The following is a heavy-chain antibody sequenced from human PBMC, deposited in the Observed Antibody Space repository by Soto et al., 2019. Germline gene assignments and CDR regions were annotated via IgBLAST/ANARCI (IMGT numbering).Heavy chain of an antibody. J-gene: IGHJ6*02. D-gene: IGHD6-13*01. CDR3: ARVGGSSWYQTYYYYYGMDV. CDR2: IWYDGSNK. Sequence: GGSRRLSWAEPGFTLSSYGMHWVRQAPGKGLEWVAVIWYDGSNKYYADSVKGRFTISRDNSKNTRYLQMNSLRAEDTAVYYCARVGGSSWYQTYYYYYGMDVWGQGTTVTVSS. V-gene: IGHV3-33*01. CDR1: GFTLSSYG.